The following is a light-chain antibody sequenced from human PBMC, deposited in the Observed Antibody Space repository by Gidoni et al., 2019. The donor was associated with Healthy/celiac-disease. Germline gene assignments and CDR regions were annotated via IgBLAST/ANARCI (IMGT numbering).Light chain of an antibody. CDR2: GNS. CDR1: SSNIGAGYD. Sequence: QSALTQLPSVSGHPGQRVTISCNGSSSNIGAGYDVHWYQPRPGTAPKLLIYGNSNRPSGFPDRFSVSKSGTSASLAITGLQADDEADYYCQSYDSSLSGSVFGGGTKLTVL. V-gene: IGLV1-40*01. CDR3: QSYDSSLSGSV. J-gene: IGLJ2*01.